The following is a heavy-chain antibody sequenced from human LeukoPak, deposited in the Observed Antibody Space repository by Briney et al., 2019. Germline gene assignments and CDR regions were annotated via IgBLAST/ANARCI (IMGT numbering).Heavy chain of an antibody. Sequence: PSETLSLTCTVSGGSISSHYWSWIRQPPGKGLEWIGYIYYSGSTNYNPPLKSRVTISVDTSKNQFSLKLSSVTAADTAVYYCARDVGDFWSGYNHWYFDLWGRGTLVTVS. J-gene: IGHJ2*01. CDR2: IYYSGST. CDR3: ARDVGDFWSGYNHWYFDL. CDR1: GGSISSHY. V-gene: IGHV4-59*11. D-gene: IGHD3-3*01.